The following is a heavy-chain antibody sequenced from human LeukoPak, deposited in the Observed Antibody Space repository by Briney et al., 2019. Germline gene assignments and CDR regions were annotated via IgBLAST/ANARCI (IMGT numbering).Heavy chain of an antibody. CDR3: ARGSDGVVPAATLRAHWFDP. J-gene: IGHJ5*02. CDR1: GGSFSGYY. CDR2: INHSGST. V-gene: IGHV4-34*01. D-gene: IGHD2-2*01. Sequence: SETLSLTCAVYGGSFSGYYWSWIRQPPGKGLEWTGEINHSGSTNYNPSLKSRVTISVDTSKNQFSLKLSSVTAADTAVYYCARGSDGVVPAATLRAHWFDPWGQGTLVTVSS.